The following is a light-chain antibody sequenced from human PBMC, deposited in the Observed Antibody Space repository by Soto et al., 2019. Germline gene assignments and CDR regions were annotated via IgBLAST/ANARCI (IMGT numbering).Light chain of an antibody. CDR1: QSIGRW. Sequence: DIQMTQSPSTLSASVGDRVTITCRASQSIGRWLAWYQQKPGAAPKLLIYDASSLQSGVPSRFSGSGSGTEFTLSISSLQPDDFATYYCQQHKGTFGQGTKVEIK. V-gene: IGKV1-5*01. J-gene: IGKJ1*01. CDR3: QQHKGT. CDR2: DAS.